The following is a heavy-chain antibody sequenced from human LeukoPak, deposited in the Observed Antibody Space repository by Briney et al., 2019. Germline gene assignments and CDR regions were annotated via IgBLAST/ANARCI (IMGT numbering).Heavy chain of an antibody. CDR3: ARSGVGPPVTEPFDY. CDR1: GGSISSYY. CDR2: IYYSGSA. J-gene: IGHJ4*02. D-gene: IGHD3-10*01. V-gene: IGHV4-59*01. Sequence: SETLSLTCSVSGGSISSYYWSWIRQPPGKGLEWIGYIYYSGSANYNPSLRSRVTISVDTSKNQFSLKLSSVTAADTAVYYCARSGVGPPVTEPFDYWGQGTLVIVFS.